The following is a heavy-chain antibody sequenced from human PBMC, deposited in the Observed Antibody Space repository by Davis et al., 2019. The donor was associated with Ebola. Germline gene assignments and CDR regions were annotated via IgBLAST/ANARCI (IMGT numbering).Heavy chain of an antibody. V-gene: IGHV1-2*02. D-gene: IGHD6-19*01. CDR3: ARMYSSGWYVDY. CDR1: GYSFSGHS. CDR2: INPSSGGT. J-gene: IGHJ4*02. Sequence: ASVKVSCKASGYSFSGHSLHWVRQAPGQGLEWMGWINPSSGGTYSAPKFQGRVTMTRDTSISTAYMELSRLRSDDTAVYYCARMYSSGWYVDYWGQGTLVTVSS.